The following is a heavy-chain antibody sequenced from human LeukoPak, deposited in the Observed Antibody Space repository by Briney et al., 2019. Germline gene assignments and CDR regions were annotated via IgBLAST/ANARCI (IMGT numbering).Heavy chain of an antibody. D-gene: IGHD3-16*01. CDR3: ARDLQRGSHGGAFDI. J-gene: IGHJ3*02. Sequence: GGSLRLSCAASGFTVSSDYMSWVRQAPGKGLEWVSVIYSGGSTYYADAVKGRFTISRDNSKNTLYLQMNSLRAEDTAVYYCARDLQRGSHGGAFDIWAKGTRVTVSS. V-gene: IGHV3-53*01. CDR1: GFTVSSDY. CDR2: IYSGGST.